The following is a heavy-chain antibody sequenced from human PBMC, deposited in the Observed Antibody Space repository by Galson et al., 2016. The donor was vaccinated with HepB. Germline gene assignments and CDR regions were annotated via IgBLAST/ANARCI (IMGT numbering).Heavy chain of an antibody. CDR3: ARSRWENLDH. CDR1: GASINSSSSY. D-gene: IGHD1-26*01. CDR2: LYFGGRT. J-gene: IGHJ4*02. V-gene: IGHV4-39*01. Sequence: ETLSLTCTVSGASINSSSSYWGWIRQPPGKGLEWIGSLYFGGRTYYNPSLKSRVTISADTSNYQFSLKVSSVTAADTAVYYCARSRWENLDHWGQGTLVTVSS.